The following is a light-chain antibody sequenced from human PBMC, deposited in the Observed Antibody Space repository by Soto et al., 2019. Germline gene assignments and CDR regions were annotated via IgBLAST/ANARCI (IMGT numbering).Light chain of an antibody. Sequence: DIQMTQSPSSLSASVGDRVSITCRASQSIRSHLNWYQHKPGRAPKVLIYAASSLQGGVPSRFSGSGSGTDFTLTIKSLQPEDFATYYCQQSFSSPFTFGPGTKVDVK. CDR3: QQSFSSPFT. J-gene: IGKJ3*01. CDR2: AAS. V-gene: IGKV1-39*01. CDR1: QSIRSH.